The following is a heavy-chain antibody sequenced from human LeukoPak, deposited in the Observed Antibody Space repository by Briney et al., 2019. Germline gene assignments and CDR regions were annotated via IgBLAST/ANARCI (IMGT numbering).Heavy chain of an antibody. CDR3: ARSYCSGGSCYLDAFDI. J-gene: IGHJ3*02. Sequence: PGGSLSLSCAASGFTVSSNYMSWVRQAPGKGLEWVSVIYSGGSTYYADSVKGRFTISRDNSKNTLYLQMNSLRAEDTAVYYCARSYCSGGSCYLDAFDIWGQGTMVTVSS. V-gene: IGHV3-53*01. D-gene: IGHD2-15*01. CDR1: GFTVSSNY. CDR2: IYSGGST.